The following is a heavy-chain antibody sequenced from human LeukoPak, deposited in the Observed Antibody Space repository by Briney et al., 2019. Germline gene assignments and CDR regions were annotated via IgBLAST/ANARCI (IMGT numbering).Heavy chain of an antibody. J-gene: IGHJ6*02. D-gene: IGHD2-15*01. V-gene: IGHV3-23*01. Sequence: GGSLRLSCAASGFTFSSYAMSWVRQAPGKGLEWVSAISGSGGSTYYADSVKGRFTISRDNSKNTLYLQMNSLRAEDTAVYYCARRASSSRRYCSGGTCYEMSSYYGMDVWGQGTTVTVSS. CDR1: GFTFSSYA. CDR3: ARRASSSRRYCSGGTCYEMSSYYGMDV. CDR2: ISGSGGST.